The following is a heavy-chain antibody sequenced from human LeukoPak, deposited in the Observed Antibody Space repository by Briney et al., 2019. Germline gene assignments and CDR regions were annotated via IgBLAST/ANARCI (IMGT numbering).Heavy chain of an antibody. D-gene: IGHD1-1*01. Sequence: ASVKVSCKASGYTFTSYYMHWVRQAPGQGLEWMGIINPSGGSTSYAQKFQGRVTMTRDTSASIVYMGLSSLRSEDTAVYYCAVLRYNWNNLDPWGQGTLVTVSS. CDR3: AVLRYNWNNLDP. J-gene: IGHJ5*02. CDR1: GYTFTSYY. CDR2: INPSGGST. V-gene: IGHV1-46*01.